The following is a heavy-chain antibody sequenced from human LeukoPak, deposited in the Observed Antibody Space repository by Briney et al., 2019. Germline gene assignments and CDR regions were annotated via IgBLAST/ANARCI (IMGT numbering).Heavy chain of an antibody. CDR3: ARTYNGDLDY. Sequence: SQTLSLTCAISGDSVSSNSAAWYWIRQSPSRGLEWLGRTYYRSKWYNGYAISVKGRVNINPDTSKNQFSLQLTSVTPEDTAIYYCARTYNGDLDYWGQGTLVTVSS. CDR1: GDSVSSNSAA. CDR2: TYYRSKWYN. D-gene: IGHD3-10*01. J-gene: IGHJ4*02. V-gene: IGHV6-1*01.